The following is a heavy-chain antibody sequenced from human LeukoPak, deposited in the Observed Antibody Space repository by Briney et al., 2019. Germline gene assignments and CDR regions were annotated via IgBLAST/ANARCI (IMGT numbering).Heavy chain of an antibody. V-gene: IGHV3-21*01. CDR2: ISSSSSYI. J-gene: IGHJ6*03. D-gene: IGHD3-3*01. CDR1: GFTFSSYS. Sequence: GGSLRLSCAASGFTFSSYSMNWVRQAPGKGLEWVSSISSSSSYIYYADSVKGRFTISRDNAKNSLYLQMNSLRAEETAVYYCARDSGFLEWLSPMDVWGKGTTVTVSS. CDR3: ARDSGFLEWLSPMDV.